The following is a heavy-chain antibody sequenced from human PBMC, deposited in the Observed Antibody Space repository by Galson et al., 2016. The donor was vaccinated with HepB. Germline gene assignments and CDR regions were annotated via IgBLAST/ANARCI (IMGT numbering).Heavy chain of an antibody. Sequence: SLRLSCAASGSTFSINSMSWVRQAPGKGLEWIAAIGVTGGTTYYADSVRGRFTISRDNFKSTLDLEMNNLRAEDTALYYCVKGKTTVVTPWDHWGQGTLVTVSS. J-gene: IGHJ4*02. CDR2: IGVTGGTT. CDR1: GSTFSINS. V-gene: IGHV3-23*01. CDR3: VKGKTTVVTPWDH. D-gene: IGHD4-23*01.